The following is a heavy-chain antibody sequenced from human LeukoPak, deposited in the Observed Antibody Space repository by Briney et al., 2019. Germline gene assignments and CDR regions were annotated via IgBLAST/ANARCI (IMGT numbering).Heavy chain of an antibody. V-gene: IGHV3-30-3*02. CDR2: ISYDGSNK. Sequence: PGGSLRLSCAASGFTFSSYAMHWVRQAPGKGLEWVAVISYDGSNKYYADSVKGRFTISRDNSKNTLYLQMNSLRAEDAAVYYCATRDGLLGYFDYWGQGTLVTVSS. CDR3: ATRDGLLGYFDY. D-gene: IGHD7-27*01. J-gene: IGHJ4*02. CDR1: GFTFSSYA.